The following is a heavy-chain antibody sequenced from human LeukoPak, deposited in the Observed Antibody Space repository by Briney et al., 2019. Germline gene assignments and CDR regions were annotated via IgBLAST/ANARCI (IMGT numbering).Heavy chain of an antibody. D-gene: IGHD6-19*01. V-gene: IGHV3-23*01. CDR3: AKDPNSWGRFDGWLQPPYMDV. J-gene: IGHJ6*02. CDR2: ISGSGGST. CDR1: GFTFSSYA. Sequence: GGSLRLSCAASGFTFSSYAMSWVRQAPGKGLEWVSAISGSGGSTYYADSVKGRFTISRDNSKNTLYLQMNSLRAEDTAVYYCAKDPNSWGRFDGWLQPPYMDVWGQGTTVTVSS.